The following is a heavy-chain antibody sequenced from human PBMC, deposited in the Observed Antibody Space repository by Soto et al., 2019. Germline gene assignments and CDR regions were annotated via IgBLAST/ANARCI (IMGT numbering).Heavy chain of an antibody. CDR3: TKWHTYNCDSRAYSGFDC. V-gene: IGHV3-23*01. Sequence: PGGSLRLSCAASGFTFSSYVMTLVRQAPGKGLEWVSSMSGGGTKYYSDSLTFRFTISRDKSKSTLYLQMNSLRAEDTAAYYCTKWHTYNCDSRAYSGFDCWGQGTQVPVSS. D-gene: IGHD3-22*01. CDR2: MSGGGTK. J-gene: IGHJ4*02. CDR1: GFTFSSYV.